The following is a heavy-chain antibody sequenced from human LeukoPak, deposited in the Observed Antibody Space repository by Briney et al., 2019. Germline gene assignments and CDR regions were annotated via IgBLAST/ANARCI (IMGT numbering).Heavy chain of an antibody. J-gene: IGHJ4*02. V-gene: IGHV3-30*02. D-gene: IGHD3-22*01. Sequence: GGSQRLSCAASGFTFSSYGMHWVRQAPGKGLEWVAFIRYDGSNKYYAHSVKGRFTISRDNSKNTLYLQMNSLRAEDTAVYYCAKGTYYYDSSGWRYFDYWGQGTLVTVSS. CDR2: IRYDGSNK. CDR3: AKGTYYYDSSGWRYFDY. CDR1: GFTFSSYG.